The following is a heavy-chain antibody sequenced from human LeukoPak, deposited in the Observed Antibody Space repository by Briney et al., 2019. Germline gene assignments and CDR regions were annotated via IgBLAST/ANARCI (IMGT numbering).Heavy chain of an antibody. CDR2: INPHSGGT. D-gene: IGHD6-13*01. J-gene: IGHJ5*02. Sequence: GASVKVSCKASGYTFTGYYMHWVRQAPGQGLEWMGWINPHSGGTNYAQKFQGRVTMTRDTSISTAYMELSRLRSDDTAVYYCAREKEDSSSWYWFDPWGQGTLVTVSS. CDR3: AREKEDSSSWYWFDP. V-gene: IGHV1-2*02. CDR1: GYTFTGYY.